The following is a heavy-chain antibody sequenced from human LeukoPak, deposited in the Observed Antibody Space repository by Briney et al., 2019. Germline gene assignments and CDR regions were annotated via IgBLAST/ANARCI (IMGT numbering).Heavy chain of an antibody. Sequence: GGSPRLSCAASGFTFSSYAMSWVRQAPGKGLEWVSAISGSGGSTYYADSVKGRFTISRDNSKNTLYLQMNSLRAEDTAVYYCARCSGGSCYAYNWFDPWGQGTLVTVSS. CDR1: GFTFSSYA. CDR3: ARCSGGSCYAYNWFDP. D-gene: IGHD2-15*01. CDR2: ISGSGGST. J-gene: IGHJ5*02. V-gene: IGHV3-23*01.